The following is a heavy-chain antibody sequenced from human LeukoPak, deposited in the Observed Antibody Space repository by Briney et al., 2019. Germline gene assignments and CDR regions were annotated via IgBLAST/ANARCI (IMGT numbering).Heavy chain of an antibody. V-gene: IGHV3-30*18. CDR2: ISYDGSNK. CDR1: GFTFSSYG. CDR3: AKEGSSGYFNDY. Sequence: GGSLRLSCAASGFTFSSYGMHWVRQAPGKGLEWVAVISYDGSNKYYADSVKGRFTISRDNSKNTLYLQMDSLGAEDTAVYYCAKEGSSGYFNDYWGQGTLVTVSS. J-gene: IGHJ4*02. D-gene: IGHD3-22*01.